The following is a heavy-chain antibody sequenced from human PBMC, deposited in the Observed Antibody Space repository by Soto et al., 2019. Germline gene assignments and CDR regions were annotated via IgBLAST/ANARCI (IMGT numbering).Heavy chain of an antibody. V-gene: IGHV3-73*02. Sequence: EVQLVESGGGLVQPGGSLKLSCAASGFSFSGSAIHWVRQASGRGLEWVSRIAGKNENYVTTYAASVQGRFSLSRDDSKNTAYLIMNSLKTEDTAIYYCSTYSGSSTIPAALGQGTLVTVSS. CDR2: IAGKNENYVT. D-gene: IGHD1-26*01. CDR3: STYSGSSTIPAA. CDR1: GFSFSGSA. J-gene: IGHJ5*02.